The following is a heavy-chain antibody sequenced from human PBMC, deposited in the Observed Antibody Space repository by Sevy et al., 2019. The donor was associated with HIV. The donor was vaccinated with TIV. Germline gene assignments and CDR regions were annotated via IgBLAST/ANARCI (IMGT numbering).Heavy chain of an antibody. D-gene: IGHD3-9*01. J-gene: IGHJ4*02. CDR3: ARGSHFVWSLYLDS. V-gene: IGHV3-33*01. CDR2: IWFDGSNE. CDR1: GFTFSNYG. Sequence: GGSLRLSCAASGFTFSNYGMHWVRQAPGQGLEWVAVIWFDGSNEDYAASVKGRFTISRDNLKNTLYLQMNSLRAEDTAVYYCARGSHFVWSLYLDSWGQGILVTVSS.